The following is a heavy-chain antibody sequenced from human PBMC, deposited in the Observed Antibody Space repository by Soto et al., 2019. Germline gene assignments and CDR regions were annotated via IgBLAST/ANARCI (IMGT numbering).Heavy chain of an antibody. CDR1: GYTFTGYY. J-gene: IGHJ6*02. V-gene: IGHV1-2*02. D-gene: IGHD6-13*01. Sequence: WASVKVSCKASGYTFTGYYMHWVRQAPGQGLEWMGWINPNSGGTNYAQKFQGRVTMTRDTSISTAYMELSRLRSDDTAVYYCARGRGIADLYYYYGMDVWGQGTTVTVS. CDR3: ARGRGIADLYYYYGMDV. CDR2: INPNSGGT.